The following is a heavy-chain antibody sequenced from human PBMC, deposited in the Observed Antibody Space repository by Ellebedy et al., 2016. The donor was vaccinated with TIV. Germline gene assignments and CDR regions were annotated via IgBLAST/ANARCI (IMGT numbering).Heavy chain of an antibody. V-gene: IGHV3-30*18. CDR3: AKGCAGNYNGNSGPRYMDV. Sequence: PGGSLRLSCVASRFTFSSFGMSWVRQAPGKGLEWVTVTSYDGSAKYYADSVKGRFTISRDNSKNTLYLQMNSLRAEDTAVYYCAKGCAGNYNGNSGPRYMDVWGQGTTVTVSS. CDR1: RFTFSSFG. D-gene: IGHD3-22*01. J-gene: IGHJ6*02. CDR2: TSYDGSAK.